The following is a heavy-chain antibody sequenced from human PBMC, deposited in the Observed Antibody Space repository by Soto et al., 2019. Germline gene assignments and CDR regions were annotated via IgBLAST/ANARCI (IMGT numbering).Heavy chain of an antibody. CDR1: GFTFSSYE. CDR3: ARGRGSYLYYYGMDV. CDR2: ISSSGSTI. D-gene: IGHD1-26*01. V-gene: IGHV3-48*03. J-gene: IGHJ6*02. Sequence: GGSLRLSCAASGFTFSSYEMNWVRQAPGKGLEWVSYISSSGSTIYYADSVKGRFTISRDNAKNSLYLQMNSLRAEDTAVYYCARGRGSYLYYYGMDVWGQGTTVTVSS.